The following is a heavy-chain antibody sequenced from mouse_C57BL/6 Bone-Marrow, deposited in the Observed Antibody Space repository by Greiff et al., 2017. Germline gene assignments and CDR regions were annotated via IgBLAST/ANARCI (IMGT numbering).Heavy chain of an antibody. CDR2: IYPGGGYT. D-gene: IGHD2-3*01. J-gene: IGHJ3*01. Sequence: VQVVESGAELVRPGTSVKMSCKASGYTFTNYWIGWAKQRPGHGLEWIGDIYPGGGYTNYNEKFKGKATLTADKSSSTAYMQCSSLTSEDSAIYYCAREDDGYLPFAYWGQGTLVTVSA. CDR3: AREDDGYLPFAY. V-gene: IGHV1-63*01. CDR1: GYTFTNYW.